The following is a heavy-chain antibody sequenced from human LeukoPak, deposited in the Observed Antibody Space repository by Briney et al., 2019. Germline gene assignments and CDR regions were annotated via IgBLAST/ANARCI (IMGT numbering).Heavy chain of an antibody. Sequence: ASVKVSCKASGYTFTGYYMHWVRQAPGQGLEWMGRISPNSGGTNYAQKFQGRVTMTRDTSINTAYMELSRLRSDDTAVYYCARVDHSGYSYGLAPNFDYWGQGTLVPVSS. CDR1: GYTFTGYY. V-gene: IGHV1-2*06. J-gene: IGHJ4*02. D-gene: IGHD5-18*01. CDR2: ISPNSGGT. CDR3: ARVDHSGYSYGLAPNFDY.